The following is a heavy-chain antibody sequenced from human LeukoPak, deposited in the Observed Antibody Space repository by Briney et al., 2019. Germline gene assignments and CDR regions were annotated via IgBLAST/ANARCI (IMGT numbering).Heavy chain of an antibody. V-gene: IGHV4-4*07. CDR2: IHISGTT. CDR3: ARAAELYDFWGGNGPFDL. J-gene: IGHJ3*01. CDR1: GGSIRHYY. D-gene: IGHD3-3*01. Sequence: SETLSLTCTVSGGSIRHYYWTWIRQFAGQRLEWIGRIHISGTTNSNPSPKSRVTVSVDTSKNNFFLKPTSVTAADTAVYYCARAAELYDFWGGNGPFDLWGQGKMVTVSS.